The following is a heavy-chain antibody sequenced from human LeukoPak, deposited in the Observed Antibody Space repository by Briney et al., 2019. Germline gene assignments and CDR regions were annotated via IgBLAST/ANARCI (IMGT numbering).Heavy chain of an antibody. CDR3: ARTHDTYGNDAFDI. D-gene: IGHD3-16*01. CDR2: IYYSGST. Sequence: PSETLSLTCTVSGGSISSSSYYWGWIRQPPGKGLEWIGSIYYSGSTYYNPSLKSRVTISVDTSKNQFSLKLSSVTAADTAVYYCARTHDTYGNDAFDIWGQGTMVTVSS. CDR1: GGSISSSSYY. J-gene: IGHJ3*02. V-gene: IGHV4-39*07.